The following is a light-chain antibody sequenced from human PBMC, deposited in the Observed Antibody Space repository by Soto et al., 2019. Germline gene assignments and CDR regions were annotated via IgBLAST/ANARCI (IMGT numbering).Light chain of an antibody. J-gene: IGKJ4*01. CDR3: QQTRSYPST. Sequence: DIQMTQSPSSLSASVGDSDTITCRASQDISNYLAWYQQRPGKVPQLLIYETSILQSGVSSRFSGSGSGTDFTLTISSLQAEDFATYYCQQTRSYPSTFGGGTKVDVK. CDR2: ETS. V-gene: IGKV1-16*01. CDR1: QDISNY.